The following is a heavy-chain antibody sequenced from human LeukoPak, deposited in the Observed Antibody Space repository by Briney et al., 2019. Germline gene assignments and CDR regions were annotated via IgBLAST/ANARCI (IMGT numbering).Heavy chain of an antibody. D-gene: IGHD3-9*01. CDR2: ISYDGSNK. Sequence: GGSLRLSCAASGFTFSSYGMHWVRQAPGKGLEWVAVISYDGSNKYYADSVKGRFTISRDNSKNTLYLQMNSLRAEDTAVYYCSMGSLGAPRLRYFDFPTGHWGQGTLVTVSS. V-gene: IGHV3-30*03. CDR1: GFTFSSYG. J-gene: IGHJ4*02. CDR3: SMGSLGAPRLRYFDFPTGH.